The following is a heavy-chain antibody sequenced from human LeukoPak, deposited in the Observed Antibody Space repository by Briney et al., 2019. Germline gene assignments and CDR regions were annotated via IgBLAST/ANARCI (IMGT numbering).Heavy chain of an antibody. J-gene: IGHJ3*02. CDR1: GFTFTSSA. CDR2: IVVGSGNT. D-gene: IGHD3-22*01. Sequence: SVKVSCKASGFTFTSSAMQWVRQARGQRLEWIGWIVVGSGNTNYAQKFQERVTITRDMSTSTAYMELSSLRSEDTAVYYCAADCRAYYYDSSGYYCAGAFDIWGQGTMVTVCS. CDR3: AADCRAYYYDSSGYYCAGAFDI. V-gene: IGHV1-58*02.